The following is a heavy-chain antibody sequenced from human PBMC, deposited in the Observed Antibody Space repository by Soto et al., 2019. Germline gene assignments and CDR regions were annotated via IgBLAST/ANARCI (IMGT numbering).Heavy chain of an antibody. CDR3: ARGLSDYGGNSAWFGP. Sequence: QVQLQESGPGLVKPSQTLSLTCTVSGGSISSGGYYWTWIRQHPGKGLEWIGNIYYSGSTYYNPCLKGPVTISLATSKNHFSLKLNSVTSADTAVYYCARGLSDYGGNSAWFGPWGQGTLVTVSS. CDR1: GGSISSGGYY. J-gene: IGHJ5*02. D-gene: IGHD4-17*01. V-gene: IGHV4-31*01. CDR2: IYYSGST.